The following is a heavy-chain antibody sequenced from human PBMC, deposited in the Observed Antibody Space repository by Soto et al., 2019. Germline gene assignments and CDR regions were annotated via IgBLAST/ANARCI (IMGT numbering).Heavy chain of an antibody. V-gene: IGHV5-51*01. CDR1: GYSFAGYW. D-gene: IGHD5-12*01. Sequence: GESLKISCKGSGYSFAGYWIGWVRQMPGKGLDWMGVIYPGDSDTRYRPSLLGQVTISADKSISTAYLQWSSLKASDTAIYYCARAIEMATIGWFDPWGQGTLVTVS. CDR3: ARAIEMATIGWFDP. CDR2: IYPGDSDT. J-gene: IGHJ5*02.